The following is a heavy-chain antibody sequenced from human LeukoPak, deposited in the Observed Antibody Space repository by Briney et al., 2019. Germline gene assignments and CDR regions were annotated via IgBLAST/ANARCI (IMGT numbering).Heavy chain of an antibody. J-gene: IGHJ2*01. Sequence: SGTLSLTCVVSGGSISSSNWWSWVRQPPGKGLEWIGEIYHSGSTNYNPSLKSRVTISVDKSKNQFSLKLSSVTAADTAVYYCARDREWLLLGDWYFDLWGRGTLVTVSS. D-gene: IGHD3-22*01. V-gene: IGHV4-4*02. CDR3: ARDREWLLLGDWYFDL. CDR2: IYHSGST. CDR1: GGSISSSNW.